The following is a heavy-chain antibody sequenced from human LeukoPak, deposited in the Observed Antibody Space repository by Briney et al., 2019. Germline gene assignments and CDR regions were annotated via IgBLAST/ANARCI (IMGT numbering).Heavy chain of an antibody. CDR1: GFTFSDYY. Sequence: PGGCLRLSCATPGFTFSDYYMSSIRQAPGKVLEWVSYISSNGSTIYYADSVKGRFTISRDNAKNSLYLQMNSLRAEDTAVYYCARGADTAMVIWRPDYYYMDVWGKGTTVTVSS. J-gene: IGHJ6*03. V-gene: IGHV3-11*04. CDR3: ARGADTAMVIWRPDYYYMDV. CDR2: ISSNGSTI. D-gene: IGHD5-18*01.